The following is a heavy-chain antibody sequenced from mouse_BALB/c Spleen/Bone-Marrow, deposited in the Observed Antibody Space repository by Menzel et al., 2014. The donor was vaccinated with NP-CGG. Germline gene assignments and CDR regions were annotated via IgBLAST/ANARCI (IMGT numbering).Heavy chain of an antibody. Sequence: VQLQQSGTEVVRPGASVKLSCKASGYSFTTYWMNWVKQRPGQGLEWIGMIHPSDSETRLNQKFKDKATLTVDKSSSTAYMQLNSPTSEDSAVYYCAREKVYYGISWFAYWGQGPLVTVSA. CDR2: IHPSDSET. J-gene: IGHJ3*01. V-gene: IGHV1-61*01. CDR3: AREKVYYGISWFAY. CDR1: GYSFTTYW. D-gene: IGHD1-1*01.